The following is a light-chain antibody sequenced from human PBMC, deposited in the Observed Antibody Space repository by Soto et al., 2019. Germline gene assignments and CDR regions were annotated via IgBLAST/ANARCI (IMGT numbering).Light chain of an antibody. V-gene: IGLV2-8*01. J-gene: IGLJ3*02. Sequence: QSALTQPPSASGSPGQSVTISCTGTSSDGGGYKSVSWYQQHPGKAPKLLIYEVSKRPSGVPDRLSGSKSGNTASLTVSGLQAEDDADYYCSSYAGSNNLMFGGGTKLTVL. CDR3: SSYAGSNNLM. CDR1: SSDGGGYKS. CDR2: EVS.